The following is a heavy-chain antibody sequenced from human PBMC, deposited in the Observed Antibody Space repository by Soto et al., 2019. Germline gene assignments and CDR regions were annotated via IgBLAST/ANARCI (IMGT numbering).Heavy chain of an antibody. D-gene: IGHD6-6*01. CDR2: IYYSGST. Sequence: SETLSLTCTVSGGSISSSSYYWGWIRQPPGKGLEWIGSIYYSGSTYYNPSLKSRVTISVDTSRNQFSLELSSVTAADTAVYYCARQEGSSSPTAFDIWGQGTMVTVSS. CDR3: ARQEGSSSPTAFDI. V-gene: IGHV4-39*01. CDR1: GGSISSSSYY. J-gene: IGHJ3*02.